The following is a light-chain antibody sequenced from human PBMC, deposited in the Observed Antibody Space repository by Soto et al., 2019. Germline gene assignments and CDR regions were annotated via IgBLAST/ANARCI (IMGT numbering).Light chain of an antibody. V-gene: IGLV4-69*01. CDR2: LNSDGSH. Sequence: QLVLTKSPSASASLGASVKLTCTLSSGYSSYAIAWHQQQPEKGPRYLMKLNSDGSHSKGDGIPDRFSGSSSGAERYLTISSLQSEDEADYYCQTWGTGIAVFGGGTQLTVL. CDR1: SGYSSYA. CDR3: QTWGTGIAV. J-gene: IGLJ7*01.